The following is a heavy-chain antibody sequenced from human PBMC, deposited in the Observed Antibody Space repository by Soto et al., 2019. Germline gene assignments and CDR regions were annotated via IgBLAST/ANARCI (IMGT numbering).Heavy chain of an antibody. Sequence: SETLYLTCCLAGGSVSHKTYYWSWIRQPPGKRLEWIGYVYYSGTTNYNPSLKSRVTISVDLSKNQFSLRLSSVTTADTALYYCARTTAVPNTLRSRYFFDYWGQGTLVTVSS. J-gene: IGHJ4*02. CDR1: GGSVSHKTYY. CDR3: ARTTAVPNTLRSRYFFDY. V-gene: IGHV4-61*01. D-gene: IGHD4-17*01. CDR2: VYYSGTT.